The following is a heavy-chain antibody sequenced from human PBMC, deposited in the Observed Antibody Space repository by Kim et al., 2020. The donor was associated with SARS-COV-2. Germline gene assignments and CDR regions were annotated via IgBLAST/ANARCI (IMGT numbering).Heavy chain of an antibody. CDR1: GGSVSSGSYY. CDR3: ARSYYDSSGYYPDY. D-gene: IGHD3-22*01. V-gene: IGHV4-61*01. Sequence: SETLSLTCTVSGGSVSSGSYYWSWIRQPPGKGLEWIGYIYYSGSTNYNPSLKSRVTISVDTSKNQFSLKLSSVTAADTAVYYCARSYYDSSGYYPDYWGQGTLVTVSS. J-gene: IGHJ4*02. CDR2: IYYSGST.